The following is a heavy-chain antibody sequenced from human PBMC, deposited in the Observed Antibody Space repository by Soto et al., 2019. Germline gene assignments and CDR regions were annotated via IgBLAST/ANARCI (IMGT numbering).Heavy chain of an antibody. CDR2: IGPYEGVT. J-gene: IGHJ2*01. Sequence: QVQLVQSGAEVKKPGASVRVSCKASGYTFNDYGINWVRQAPGQGLEWMGWIGPYEGVTNHAQTFQGRVTMTVDTSTTTADMELRSLRSDDTALYYCARCYCSVGSCYTCWHFDLWGPGTLVTVTA. D-gene: IGHD2-15*01. CDR3: ARCYCSVGSCYTCWHFDL. V-gene: IGHV1-18*01. CDR1: GYTFNDYG.